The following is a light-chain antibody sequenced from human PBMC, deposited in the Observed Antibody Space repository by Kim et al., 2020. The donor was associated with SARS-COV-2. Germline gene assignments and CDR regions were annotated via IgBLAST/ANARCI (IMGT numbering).Light chain of an antibody. CDR1: SSNIGNNY. Sequence: GQKVTISCSGISSNIGNNYVSWYQQLPGTAPNLLIYDNNKRPSGIPDRFSGSKSGTSATLGIAGLQTGDEADYYCGTWDSSLSAWVFGGGTQLTVL. CDR3: GTWDSSLSAWV. J-gene: IGLJ3*02. V-gene: IGLV1-51*01. CDR2: DNN.